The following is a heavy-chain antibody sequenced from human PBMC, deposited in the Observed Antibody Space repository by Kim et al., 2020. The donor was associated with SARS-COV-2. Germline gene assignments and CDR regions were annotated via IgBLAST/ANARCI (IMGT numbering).Heavy chain of an antibody. J-gene: IGHJ4*02. CDR1: GFTFTSYS. CDR2: IGSRSTTI. Sequence: GGSLRLSCAASGFTFTSYSMNWVRQAPGKGLEWLSSIGSRSTTIYYADSVKGRFTISRDNAKNSVFLQMNSLGAEDTAVYYCASGVLGAWGQGTLVTDSS. V-gene: IGHV3-48*04. CDR3: ASGVLGA. D-gene: IGHD1-26*01.